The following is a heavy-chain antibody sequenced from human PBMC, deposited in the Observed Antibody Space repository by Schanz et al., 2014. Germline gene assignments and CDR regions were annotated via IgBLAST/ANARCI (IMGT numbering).Heavy chain of an antibody. CDR3: ARGRVRYFAY. CDR2: INPNSGAT. J-gene: IGHJ4*02. Sequence: QVQLVQSGAEVKKPGASVKVSCQASGYTFTGYYMHWVRQAPGQGLEWMGQINPNSGATIYAQNFQGGFTMTRDTSIITADMELSRLRSDGTAVYYCARGRVRYFAYWGQGTLVTVSS. V-gene: IGHV1-2*06. CDR1: GYTFTGYY.